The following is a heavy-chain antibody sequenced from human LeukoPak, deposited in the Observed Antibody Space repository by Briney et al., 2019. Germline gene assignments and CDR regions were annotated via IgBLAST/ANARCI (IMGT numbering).Heavy chain of an antibody. Sequence: PPQTLSLTCTVSGGSLSSYYWSWIGQPPGKGLEGTGYIYYSGSTKYNPSLKSRVTISVDTSKNQFSLKLSSVTAADTAVYYCARDQGYCSGVSCHLGPYGTDVWGQGTTVTVSS. CDR3: ARDQGYCSGVSCHLGPYGTDV. V-gene: IGHV4-59*01. D-gene: IGHD2-15*01. CDR1: GGSLSSYY. CDR2: IYYSGST. J-gene: IGHJ6*02.